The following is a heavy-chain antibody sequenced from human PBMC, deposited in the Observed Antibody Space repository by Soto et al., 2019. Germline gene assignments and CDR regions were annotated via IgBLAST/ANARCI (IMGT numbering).Heavy chain of an antibody. CDR2: ISYDGSNK. V-gene: IGHV3-30*18. CDR1: GFTFSSYG. CDR3: AKYYDFWSGYLHYYYMDV. Sequence: GGSLILSCAASGFTFSSYGMHWVRQAPGKGLEWVAVISYDGSNKYYADSVKGRFTISRDNSKNTLYLQMNSLRAEDTAVYYCAKYYDFWSGYLHYYYMDVWGKGTTVTVSS. D-gene: IGHD3-3*01. J-gene: IGHJ6*03.